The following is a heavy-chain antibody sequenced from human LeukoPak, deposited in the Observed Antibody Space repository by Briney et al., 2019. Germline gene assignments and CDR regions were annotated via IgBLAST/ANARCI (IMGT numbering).Heavy chain of an antibody. CDR1: GYTFTGYY. V-gene: IGHV1-2*02. J-gene: IGHJ6*02. Sequence: ASVKVSCKASGYTFTGYYMHWVRQAPGQGLEWMGWINPNSGGTNYAQKFRGRVTMTRDTSISTAYMELSRLRSDDTAVYYCARSRGVVLRFLEWLPSSNGMDVWGQGTTVTVSS. CDR3: ARSRGVVLRFLEWLPSSNGMDV. CDR2: INPNSGGT. D-gene: IGHD3-3*01.